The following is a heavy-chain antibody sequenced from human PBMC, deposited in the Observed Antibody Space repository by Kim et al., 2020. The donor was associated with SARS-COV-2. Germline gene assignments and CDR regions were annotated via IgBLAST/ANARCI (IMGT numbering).Heavy chain of an antibody. V-gene: IGHV1-18*01. J-gene: IGHJ6*02. D-gene: IGHD3-16*01. Sequence: ASVKVSCKASGYTFTSYGISWVRQAPGQGLEWMGWISAYNGNTNYAQKLQGRVTMTTDTSTSTAYMELRSLRSDDTAVYYCARCDYVWGSYLSFRYYYYGMDVWGQGTTVTVSS. CDR3: ARCDYVWGSYLSFRYYYYGMDV. CDR1: GYTFTSYG. CDR2: ISAYNGNT.